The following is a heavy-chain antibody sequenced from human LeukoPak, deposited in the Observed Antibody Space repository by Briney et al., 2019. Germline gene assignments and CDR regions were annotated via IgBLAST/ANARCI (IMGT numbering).Heavy chain of an antibody. J-gene: IGHJ4*02. Sequence: SVKVSCKASGGTSNSHAISWVRQAPGQGLEWMRRIIPNLGTTNRAQNFQDRVTLTADKSTNTAYMELTSLTSDDTAVYYCATTNDGGGYQWGDFFDFWGQGTLVTVSS. CDR1: GGTSNSHA. CDR3: ATTNDGGGYQWGDFFDF. CDR2: IIPNLGTT. D-gene: IGHD3-22*01. V-gene: IGHV1-69*04.